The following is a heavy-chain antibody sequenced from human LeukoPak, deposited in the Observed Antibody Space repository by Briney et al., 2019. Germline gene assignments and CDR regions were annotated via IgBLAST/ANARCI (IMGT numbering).Heavy chain of an antibody. CDR3: ARAPHRGSAIWFGELLAPRAFDI. Sequence: GSLRLSCAASGFTFSSYSMNWVRQAPGKGLEWVSSISSSSSYIYYADSVKGRFTISRDNAKNSLYLQMNSLRAEDTAVYYCARAPHRGSAIWFGELLAPRAFDIWGQGTMATVSS. V-gene: IGHV3-21*01. CDR2: ISSSSSYI. J-gene: IGHJ3*02. CDR1: GFTFSSYS. D-gene: IGHD3-10*01.